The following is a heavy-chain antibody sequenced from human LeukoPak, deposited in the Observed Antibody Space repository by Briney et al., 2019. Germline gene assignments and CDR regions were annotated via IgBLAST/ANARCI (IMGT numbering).Heavy chain of an antibody. CDR2: ISGSGGST. V-gene: IGHV3-23*01. CDR1: GFTFSSYA. Sequence: GGSLRLSCAASGFTFSSYAMSWVRQAPGKGLEWVSAISGSGGSTYYADSVKGRLTISRDNSKNTLYLQMNSLRAEDTAVYYCAKGSGGSYRVWFDPWGQGTLVTVSS. D-gene: IGHD1-26*01. CDR3: AKGSGGSYRVWFDP. J-gene: IGHJ5*02.